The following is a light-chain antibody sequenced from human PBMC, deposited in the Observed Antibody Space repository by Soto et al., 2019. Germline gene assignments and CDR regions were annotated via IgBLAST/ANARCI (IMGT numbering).Light chain of an antibody. J-gene: IGKJ3*01. CDR1: QSISSW. CDR2: DAS. Sequence: EIQMTQSPSTLSASVGDIVTITCRASQSISSWLAWYQQKPVKAPKLLIYDASSLESGVPSRFSGSGSGTEFSLTISSLQPDDFATYYCQQYNSHSAFGRGTKVDIK. V-gene: IGKV1-5*01. CDR3: QQYNSHSA.